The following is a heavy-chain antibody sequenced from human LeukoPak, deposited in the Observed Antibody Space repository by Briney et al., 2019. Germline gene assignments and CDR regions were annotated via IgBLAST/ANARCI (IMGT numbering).Heavy chain of an antibody. Sequence: SGTLSLTCAVSGGSISSSNWWSWVRQPPGKGLEWIGEIYHSGSTNYNPSLKSRVTISVDTSKNQFSLKLSSVTAADTAVYYCARTPKADYYYGMDVWGKGTTVTVSS. CDR3: ARTPKADYYYGMDV. J-gene: IGHJ6*04. V-gene: IGHV4-4*02. D-gene: IGHD6-19*01. CDR2: IYHSGST. CDR1: GGSISSSNW.